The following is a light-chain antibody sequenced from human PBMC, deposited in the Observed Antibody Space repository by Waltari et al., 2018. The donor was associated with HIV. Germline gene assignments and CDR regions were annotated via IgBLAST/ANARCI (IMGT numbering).Light chain of an antibody. V-gene: IGLV2-14*01. Sequence: QSALTQPASVSGSPGLSITIACPGTSSDVGGYNYVSWYQQHPGKAPKLMIYEVSNRPSGVSNRCSGSKSGNTASLTISVLQAEDEADYYCSSYRSSSTLEVFGTGTKVTVL. CDR1: SSDVGGYNY. CDR2: EVS. J-gene: IGLJ1*01. CDR3: SSYRSSSTLEV.